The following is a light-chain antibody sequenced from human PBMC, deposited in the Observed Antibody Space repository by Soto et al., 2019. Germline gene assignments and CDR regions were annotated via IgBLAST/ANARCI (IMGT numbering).Light chain of an antibody. V-gene: IGKV1-33*01. CDR2: DAF. CDR1: QDIGYY. J-gene: IGKJ3*01. CDR3: PSSLHLPL. Sequence: DIQMTQSPSSLSASVGDRVTITCQASQDIGYYFNWYQHKPGKAPKLLIYDAFNFETGVPSRFSGGGSAPHVSFTISGLQPDEVATYYCPSSLHLPLFGHGTKVDMK.